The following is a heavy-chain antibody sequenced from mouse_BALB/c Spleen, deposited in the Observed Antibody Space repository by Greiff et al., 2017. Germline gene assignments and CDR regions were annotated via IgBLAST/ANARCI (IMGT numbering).Heavy chain of an antibody. CDR3: ARTITTVVALDY. V-gene: IGHV5-6-5*01. Sequence: EVKLMESGGGLVKPGGSLKLSCAASGFTFSSYAMSWVRQTPEKRLEWVASISSGGSTYYPDSVKGRFTISRDNARNILYLQMSSLRSEDTAMYYCARTITTVVALDYWGQGTTLTVSS. D-gene: IGHD1-1*01. J-gene: IGHJ2*01. CDR2: ISSGGST. CDR1: GFTFSSYA.